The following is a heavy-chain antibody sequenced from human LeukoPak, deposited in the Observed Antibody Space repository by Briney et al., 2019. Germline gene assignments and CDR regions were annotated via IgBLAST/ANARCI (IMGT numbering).Heavy chain of an antibody. CDR3: ARGVYCSSTSCYGSAFDI. J-gene: IGHJ3*02. CDR1: GGSFSGYY. V-gene: IGHV4-34*01. CDR2: INHSGST. D-gene: IGHD2-2*01. Sequence: PSETLSLTCPVYGGSFSGYYWSWIRQPPGKGLEWIGEINHSGSTNYNPSLKSRVTISVDTSKNQFSLKLSSVTAADTAVYYCARGVYCSSTSCYGSAFDIWGQGTMVTVSS.